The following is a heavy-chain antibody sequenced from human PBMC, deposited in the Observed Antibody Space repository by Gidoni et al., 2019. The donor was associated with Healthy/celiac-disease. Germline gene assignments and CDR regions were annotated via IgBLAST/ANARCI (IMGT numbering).Heavy chain of an antibody. CDR3: ARGYYDILTGYPYYFDY. V-gene: IGHV1-18*01. J-gene: IGHJ4*02. Sequence: QVQLVQSDAEVKKPGASVKVSGKASGYTFTSYGISWVRQAPGQGLEWMGWSSAYNGNTNYAQKLQGRVTMTTDTSTSTAYMELRRLRSDDTSVYYCARGYYDILTGYPYYFDYWGQGTLVTVSS. CDR2: SSAYNGNT. D-gene: IGHD3-9*01. CDR1: GYTFTSYG.